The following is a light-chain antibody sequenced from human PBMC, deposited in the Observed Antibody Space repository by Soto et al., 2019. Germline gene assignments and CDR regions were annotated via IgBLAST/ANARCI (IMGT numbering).Light chain of an antibody. Sequence: EIVLTQSPGTLSLSPGERATLSCRASQSVSSTHLVWYQHKPGQAPRLLIYGASTRATGIPDRFSGSGSGTDFTLTISGLEPEDFAVYYCQQYDSSPLLAFGPGTKVDIK. CDR3: QQYDSSPLLA. CDR2: GAS. V-gene: IGKV3-20*01. CDR1: QSVSSTH. J-gene: IGKJ3*01.